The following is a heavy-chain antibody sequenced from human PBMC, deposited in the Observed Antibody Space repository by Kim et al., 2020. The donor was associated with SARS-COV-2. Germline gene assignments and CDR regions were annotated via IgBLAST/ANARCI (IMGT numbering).Heavy chain of an antibody. J-gene: IGHJ6*01. D-gene: IGHD3-22*01. V-gene: IGHV4-34*01. CDR1: GGSFSGYY. CDR3: ARAVSGGTMIVVVRGYYY. Sequence: SETLSLTCAVYGGSFSGYYWSWIRQPPGKGLEWIGEINHSGSTNYNPSLKSRGTISVDTSKNQFSLKLSSGTAADTAVYYCARAVSGGTMIVVVRGYYY. CDR2: INHSGST.